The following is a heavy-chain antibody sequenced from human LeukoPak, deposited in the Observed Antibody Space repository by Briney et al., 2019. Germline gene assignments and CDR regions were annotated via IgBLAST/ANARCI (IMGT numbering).Heavy chain of an antibody. D-gene: IGHD6-6*01. V-gene: IGHV4-59*01. CDR3: ARRGGPIAARRSYGMDV. Sequence: PSETLSLTCTVSGGSISGYYWGWIRQPPGKELEWMGYIYNKGTTNYNPSLKSRITMSVDTSKNQFSMELSSLRSEDTAVYYCARRGGPIAARRSYGMDVWGQGTTVTVSS. CDR2: IYNKGTT. J-gene: IGHJ6*02. CDR1: GGSISGYY.